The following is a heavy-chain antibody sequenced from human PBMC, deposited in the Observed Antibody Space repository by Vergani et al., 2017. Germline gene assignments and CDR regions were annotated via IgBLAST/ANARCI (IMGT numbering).Heavy chain of an antibody. D-gene: IGHD2-2*01. V-gene: IGHV3-23*01. CDR1: GFTFSSYA. CDR3: AKDTPPIVVVPAAPHDAFDI. Sequence: EVQLLESGGGLVQPGGSLRLSCAASGFTFSSYAMSWVRQAPGEGLEWVSAISGSGGSTYYADSVKGRFTISRDNSKNTLYLQMNSLRAEDTAVYYCAKDTPPIVVVPAAPHDAFDIWGQGTMVTVSS. CDR2: ISGSGGST. J-gene: IGHJ3*02.